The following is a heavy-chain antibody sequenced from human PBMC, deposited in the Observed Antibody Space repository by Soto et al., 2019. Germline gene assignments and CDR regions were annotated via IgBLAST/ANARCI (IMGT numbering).Heavy chain of an antibody. CDR3: AHCDYGDYYWYFDL. J-gene: IGHJ2*01. CDR1: GFSLSTSGVG. D-gene: IGHD4-17*01. CDR2: IYWDDDK. Sequence: QITLKESGPTLVKPTQTLTLTCTFSGFSLSTSGVGVGWIRQPPGKALEWLALIYWDDDKRYSPSLKSRLTIPKDTSKNQVVLTMTNMDPVDTATYYCAHCDYGDYYWYFDLWGRGTLVTVSS. V-gene: IGHV2-5*02.